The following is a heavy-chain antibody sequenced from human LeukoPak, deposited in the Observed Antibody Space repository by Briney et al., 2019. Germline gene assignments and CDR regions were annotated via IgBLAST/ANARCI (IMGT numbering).Heavy chain of an antibody. CDR1: GLSFRIYA. CDR2: ISASGNST. CDR3: ANGGKQWLVAYDF. V-gene: IGHV3-23*01. D-gene: IGHD6-19*01. J-gene: IGHJ4*02. Sequence: PRVSLRLSCAASGLSFRIYAMTWVRQAPGKGLEWVSAISASGNSTYYTDSEKSRFTISRDNSRNMVFLQMSSLSAEDTAVYYCANGGKQWLVAYDFWGQGTVVT.